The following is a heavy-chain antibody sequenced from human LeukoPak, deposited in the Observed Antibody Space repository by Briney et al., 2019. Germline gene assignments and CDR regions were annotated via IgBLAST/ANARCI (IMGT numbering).Heavy chain of an antibody. V-gene: IGHV3-66*01. CDR1: AFTVSTNY. CDR3: ARINYRAFSI. Sequence: PGGSLRLSCVASAFTVSTNYMIWVRQAPGKGLEWVSLIYGGGSTYYADSVKGRVTISRDNSKNTVFLQMNSLRAEDTALYYCARINYRAFSIWGQGTMVTVSS. CDR2: IYGGGST. J-gene: IGHJ3*02. D-gene: IGHD4-11*01.